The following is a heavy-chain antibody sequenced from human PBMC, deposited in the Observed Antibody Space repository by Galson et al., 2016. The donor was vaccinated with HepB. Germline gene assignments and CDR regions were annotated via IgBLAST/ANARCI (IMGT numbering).Heavy chain of an antibody. V-gene: IGHV1-8*01. J-gene: IGHJ5*02. Sequence: SVKVSCKASGYTFTNYDINWVRQATGQGLEWLGWMSPNSGNTGYAQSFQGRVTLTRDTSISTAYMELSSLRSDDTAVYYCARDYGGNSGWFDPWGQGTLVTGSS. CDR2: MSPNSGNT. CDR1: GYTFTNYD. D-gene: IGHD4-23*01. CDR3: ARDYGGNSGWFDP.